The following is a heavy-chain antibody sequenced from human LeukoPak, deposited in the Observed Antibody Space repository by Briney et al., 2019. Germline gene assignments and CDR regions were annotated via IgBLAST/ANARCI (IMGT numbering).Heavy chain of an antibody. CDR3: ASPRRGGYYYVFDFDY. D-gene: IGHD3-22*01. CDR1: GFTFSTYY. CDR2: IKQDGSEK. J-gene: IGHJ4*02. V-gene: IGHV3-7*01. Sequence: GGSLRLSCAASGFTFSTYYMTWVRQAPGKGLEWVANIKQDGSEKYYVDSVKGRFTISRDNAKNSLYLQMNSLRAEDTAVYYCASPRRGGYYYVFDFDYWGQGTLVTVSS.